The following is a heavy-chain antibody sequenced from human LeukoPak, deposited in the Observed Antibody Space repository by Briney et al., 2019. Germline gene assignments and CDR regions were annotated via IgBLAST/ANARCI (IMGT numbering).Heavy chain of an antibody. V-gene: IGHV1-2*02. CDR2: INPNSGGT. CDR1: GYTFTAYY. CDR3: ARDTPSYYDILTGYRVPSDY. J-gene: IGHJ4*02. Sequence: ASVKVSCKASGYTFTAYYIHWVRQAPGQGLEWVGWINPNSGGTHYAQNFQGRVTMTRDTSISTACMELSRLRSDDAAVYYCARDTPSYYDILTGYRVPSDYWGQGTLVTVSS. D-gene: IGHD3-9*01.